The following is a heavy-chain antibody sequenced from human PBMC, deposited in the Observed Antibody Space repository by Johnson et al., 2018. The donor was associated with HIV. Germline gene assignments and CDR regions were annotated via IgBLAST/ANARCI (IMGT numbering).Heavy chain of an antibody. D-gene: IGHD6-13*01. CDR1: GFTFDDYA. J-gene: IGHJ3*02. V-gene: IGHV3-9*01. CDR3: ARGQRSSWYPVKAFDI. Sequence: VQLVESGGGLVQPGRSLRLSCAASGFTFDDYAMHWVRQAPGKGLEWVSGISWNSGSIGYADSVKGRFTISRDNAKNSLYLQMNSLRAEDTALYYWARGQRSSWYPVKAFDIWGQGTMVTVSS. CDR2: ISWNSGSI.